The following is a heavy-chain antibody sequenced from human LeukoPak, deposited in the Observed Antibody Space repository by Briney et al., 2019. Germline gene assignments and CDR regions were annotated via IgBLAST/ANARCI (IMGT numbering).Heavy chain of an antibody. D-gene: IGHD1-26*01. CDR3: AKILLSYRYFDY. Sequence: PGGSLRLSCAASGFTFSSYAMHWVRQAPGKGLEWVAVISYDGSNKYYADSVKGRFTISRDNSKNTLYLQMNSLRAEDTAVYYCAKILLSYRYFDYWGQGTLVTVSS. V-gene: IGHV3-30-3*02. J-gene: IGHJ4*02. CDR1: GFTFSSYA. CDR2: ISYDGSNK.